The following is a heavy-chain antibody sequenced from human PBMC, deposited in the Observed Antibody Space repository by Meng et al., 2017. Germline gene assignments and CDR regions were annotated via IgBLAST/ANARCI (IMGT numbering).Heavy chain of an antibody. D-gene: IGHD3-3*01. CDR2: INAGNGNT. Sequence: QGQVVQSGAGVKKPGASVKVSCKASGYTFTSYAMHWVRQAPGQRLEWMGWINAGNGNTKYSQKFQGRVTITRDTSASTAYMELSSLRSEDTAVYYCARVLPATIFGVVIDSWFDPWGQGTLVTVSS. V-gene: IGHV1-3*01. J-gene: IGHJ5*02. CDR3: ARVLPATIFGVVIDSWFDP. CDR1: GYTFTSYA.